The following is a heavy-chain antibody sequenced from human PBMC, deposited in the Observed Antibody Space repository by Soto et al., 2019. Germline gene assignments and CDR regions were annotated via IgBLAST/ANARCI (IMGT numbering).Heavy chain of an antibody. CDR2: INTYNGNT. V-gene: IGHV1-18*01. J-gene: IGHJ5*02. Sequence: QVLLVQSGAEVKKPGASVKVSCRTSGYTFTNFGLTWVRQAPGRGLEWMGWINTYNGNTQYAQKFQGRLALATDTSTTTAYMELRSLKSDDTAIYYCAKDGVDDTPTVTGGSWGQGTRVSVSS. CDR1: GYTFTNFG. CDR3: AKDGVDDTPTVTGGS. D-gene: IGHD5-18*01.